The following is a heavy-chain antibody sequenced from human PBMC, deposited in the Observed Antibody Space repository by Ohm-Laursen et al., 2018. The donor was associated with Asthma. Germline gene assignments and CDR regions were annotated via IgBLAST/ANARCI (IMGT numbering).Heavy chain of an antibody. V-gene: IGHV3-33*01. Sequence: LRLSCAASGFTFSSYGMHWVRQAPGKGLEWVAVIWYDGSNKYYADSVKGRFTISRDNSKNTLYLQMNGLRAEDTAVYYCVRDRYYDFWSGYYGYYYYYGMDVWGQGTTVTVSS. CDR3: VRDRYYDFWSGYYGYYYYYGMDV. CDR2: IWYDGSNK. J-gene: IGHJ6*02. CDR1: GFTFSSYG. D-gene: IGHD3-3*01.